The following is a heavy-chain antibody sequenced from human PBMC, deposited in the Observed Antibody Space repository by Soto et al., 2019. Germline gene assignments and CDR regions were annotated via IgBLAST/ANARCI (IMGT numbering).Heavy chain of an antibody. CDR1: GFIFSSYA. J-gene: IGHJ6*02. CDR2: ISGSGGST. Sequence: GGSLRLSCAASGFIFSSYAMSWVRQAPGKGLEWVSAISGSGGSTYYADSVKGRFTISRDNSKNTLYLQMNSLRAEDTAVYYCASTVSSSWAERKYYYYGMDVWGQGTTVTVSS. D-gene: IGHD6-13*01. V-gene: IGHV3-23*01. CDR3: ASTVSSSWAERKYYYYGMDV.